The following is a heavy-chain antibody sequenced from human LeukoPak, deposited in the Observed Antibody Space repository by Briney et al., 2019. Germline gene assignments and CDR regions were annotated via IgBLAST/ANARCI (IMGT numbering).Heavy chain of an antibody. CDR2: INPNSGGT. J-gene: IGHJ5*02. D-gene: IGHD2-2*01. V-gene: IGHV1-2*02. Sequence: GASVKVSCKASGYTFTSYGISWVRQAPGQGLEWMGWINPNSGGTNYAQKFQGRVTMTRDTSISTAYMELSRLRSDDTAVYYCAGDGVAIVVVPAEDWFDPWGQGTLVTVSS. CDR1: GYTFTSYG. CDR3: AGDGVAIVVVPAEDWFDP.